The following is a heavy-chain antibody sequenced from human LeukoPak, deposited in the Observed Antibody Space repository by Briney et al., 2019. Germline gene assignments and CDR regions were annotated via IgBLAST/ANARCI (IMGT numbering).Heavy chain of an antibody. Sequence: PGGSLRLSCAASGFTISSNYMSWVRQAPGKGLEWVSVIHSGGITYYADSVKGRFTISRDNSKNTLYLQMNSLRAEDTAVYYCARSIPAAGIDFWGQGTLVTVSS. CDR2: IHSGGIT. CDR1: GFTISSNY. CDR3: ARSIPAAGIDF. J-gene: IGHJ4*02. D-gene: IGHD2-2*01. V-gene: IGHV3-53*01.